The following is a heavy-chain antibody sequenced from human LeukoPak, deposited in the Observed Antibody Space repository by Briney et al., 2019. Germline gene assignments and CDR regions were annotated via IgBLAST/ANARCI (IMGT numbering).Heavy chain of an antibody. D-gene: IGHD5-12*01. Sequence: SETLSLTCAVYGGSFSGYYWSWIRQPPGKGLKWIGEINHSGSTNYNPSLKSRVTISVDTSKNQFSLKLSSVTAADTAVYYCARGAGYDYYYYYYMDVWGKGTTVTVSS. CDR2: INHSGST. CDR1: GGSFSGYY. CDR3: ARGAGYDYYYYYYMDV. V-gene: IGHV4-34*01. J-gene: IGHJ6*03.